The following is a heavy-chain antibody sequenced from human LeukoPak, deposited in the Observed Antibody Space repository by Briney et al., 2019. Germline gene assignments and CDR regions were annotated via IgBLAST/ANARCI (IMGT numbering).Heavy chain of an antibody. J-gene: IGHJ4*02. CDR2: IGGSGGST. V-gene: IGHV3-23*01. Sequence: PGGSLRLSCAASGFTFSSYAMSWVRQAPGKGLEWVSVIGGSGGSTYYADSVKGRFTISRDSSKNTLYLQMNSLRAEDTAVYYCAKVSRAYCGGDCYAPSDYWGQGTLVTVSS. CDR1: GFTFSSYA. CDR3: AKVSRAYCGGDCYAPSDY. D-gene: IGHD2-21*02.